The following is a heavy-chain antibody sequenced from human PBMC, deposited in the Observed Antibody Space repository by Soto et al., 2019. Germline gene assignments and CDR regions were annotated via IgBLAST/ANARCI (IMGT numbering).Heavy chain of an antibody. V-gene: IGHV3-74*03. CDR3: ARGSGFQAGVHGY. CDR1: GFSFSSYW. CDR2: INSDGTAT. Sequence: EVQLVESGGGLVQPGGSLRLSCAASGFSFSSYWMHWVRQVPGRGLVWVSGINSDGTATKYADSVKGRFAISRDNANNKLHLQMSSLRAEDTAVYYCARGSGFQAGVHGYWGQGTLVTVSS. J-gene: IGHJ4*02. D-gene: IGHD6-25*01.